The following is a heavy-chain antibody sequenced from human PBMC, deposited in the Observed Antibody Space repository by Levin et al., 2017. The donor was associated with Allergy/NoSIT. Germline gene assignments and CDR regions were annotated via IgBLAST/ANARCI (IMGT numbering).Heavy chain of an antibody. CDR3: AAERGPPVKSHYYYYGMDV. Sequence: KISCKASGFTFTSSAVQWVRQARGQRLEWIGWIVVGSGNTNYAQKFQERVTITRDMSTSTAYMELSSLRSEDTAVYYCAAERGPPVKSHYYYYGMDVWGQGTTVTVSS. CDR1: GFTFTSSA. CDR2: IVVGSGNT. V-gene: IGHV1-58*01. J-gene: IGHJ6*02.